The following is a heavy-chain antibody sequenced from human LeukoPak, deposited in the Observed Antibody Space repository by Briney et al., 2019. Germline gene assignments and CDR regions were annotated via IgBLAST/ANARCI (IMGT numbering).Heavy chain of an antibody. D-gene: IGHD3-3*01. CDR2: IIPIFGTA. V-gene: IGHV1-69*13. J-gene: IGHJ6*02. CDR3: ARDRGYYDFWSGYPPYYYYYGMDV. CDR1: GGTFSSYA. Sequence: ASVKVSCKASGGTFSSYAISWVRQAPGQGLEWMGGIIPIFGTANYAQKFQGRVTITADESTSTAYMELSSLRSEDTAVYYCARDRGYYDFWSGYPPYYYYYGMDVWGQGTTVTVSS.